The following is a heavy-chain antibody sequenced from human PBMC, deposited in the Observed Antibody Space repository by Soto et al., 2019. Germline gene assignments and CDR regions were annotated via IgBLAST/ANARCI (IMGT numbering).Heavy chain of an antibody. J-gene: IGHJ4*02. Sequence: QVQLQESGPGLVKPSQTRSITCTVSGYSMTTVSYYWTWSRQHPGQGLEWIGFISYIGSTYYRSSLTGRVAISADTSKNQFSLKLNSVTAADTAVYYCTRGDYWGQGTLVTVSS. CDR2: ISYIGST. CDR3: TRGDY. V-gene: IGHV4-31*03. CDR1: GYSMTTVSYY.